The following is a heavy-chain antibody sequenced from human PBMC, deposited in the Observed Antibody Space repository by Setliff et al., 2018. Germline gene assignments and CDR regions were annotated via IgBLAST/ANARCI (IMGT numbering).Heavy chain of an antibody. Sequence: ASVKVSCKASGYTLSNSILSRVRQAPGQGLEWVGWISAYNGKTYFAQKFQDRITLTTDTSTNTGYLELRGLRSDDTAVYYCLRLVRYCTKIACQATSGDEVWGLGTLVTV. J-gene: IGHJ4*02. D-gene: IGHD2-8*01. V-gene: IGHV1-18*01. CDR1: GYTLSNSI. CDR3: LRLVRYCTKIACQATSGDEV. CDR2: ISAYNGKT.